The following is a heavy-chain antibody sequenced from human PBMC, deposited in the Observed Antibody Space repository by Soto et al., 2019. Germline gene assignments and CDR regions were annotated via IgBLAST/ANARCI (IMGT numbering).Heavy chain of an antibody. CDR1: GFSLSTRGMG. CDR3: ARLSWTATQGPYYDDSGYCWMVFDY. D-gene: IGHD3-22*01. Sequence: QITLKESGPTLVKPTQTLTLTCSFSGFSLSTRGMGVAWIRQPPGKALEWLALIFWDDDKRYSPSLQSRLTITKDTYKNQVVLTMTNLNPADTATYSCARLSWTATQGPYYDDSGYCWMVFDYWGQGTLVTASS. J-gene: IGHJ4*02. CDR2: IFWDDDK. V-gene: IGHV2-5*02.